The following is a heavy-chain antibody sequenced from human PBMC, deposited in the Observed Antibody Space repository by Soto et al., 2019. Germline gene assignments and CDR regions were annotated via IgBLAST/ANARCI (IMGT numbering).Heavy chain of an antibody. V-gene: IGHV1-69*01. CDR1: GGTFSSYA. D-gene: IGHD5-12*01. CDR2: IIPTFGTA. CDR3: ARGGDGYNLNAFDI. Sequence: QVQLVQSGAEVKKPGSSVKVSCKASGGTFSSYAISWVRQAPGQGLEWMGGIIPTFGTANYAQKFKGRVTITADESTSTAYMELSSLRSEDTAVYYCARGGDGYNLNAFDIWGQGTMVTVSS. J-gene: IGHJ3*02.